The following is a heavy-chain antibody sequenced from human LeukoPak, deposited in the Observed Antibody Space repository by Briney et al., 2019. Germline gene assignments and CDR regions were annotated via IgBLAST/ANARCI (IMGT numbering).Heavy chain of an antibody. CDR3: TSLQVTTASSPKDY. CDR1: GFTVSGSA. Sequence: GRSLRLSCAASGFTVSGSATQWVSQASRKGMEWVGRIRSKANCYETAYAASVKGRFTIYRDDSKNTAYLQMNSLKTEDTAVYYCTSLQVTTASSPKDYWGQGTLVTVSS. V-gene: IGHV3-73*01. D-gene: IGHD4-17*01. CDR2: IRSKANCYET. J-gene: IGHJ4*02.